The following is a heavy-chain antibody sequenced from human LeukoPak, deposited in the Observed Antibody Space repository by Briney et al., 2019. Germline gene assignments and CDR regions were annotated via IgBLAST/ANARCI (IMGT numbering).Heavy chain of an antibody. CDR1: GESLNYYY. J-gene: IGHJ4*02. CDR3: ASGAWATRLHS. Sequence: SETLSLTCAVYGESLNYYYWSWIRQSPEKGLEWIGEVFDGKTTNYNPSLKSRVTISAVTSSNQFSLNLKTVTAADTAVYYCASGAWATRLHSWAQGTLVIVSS. V-gene: IGHV4-34*12. D-gene: IGHD5-24*01. CDR2: VFDGKTT.